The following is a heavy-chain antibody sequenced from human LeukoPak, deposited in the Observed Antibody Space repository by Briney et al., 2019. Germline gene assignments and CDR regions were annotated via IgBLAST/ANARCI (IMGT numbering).Heavy chain of an antibody. CDR2: ISGSGGST. J-gene: IGHJ6*03. D-gene: IGHD3-22*01. CDR3: AKPVRRYDSSGYYHYYYYMDV. CDR1: GFTFSSYA. V-gene: IGHV3-23*01. Sequence: PGGSLRLSCAASGFTFSSYAMSWVRQAPGKGLEWVSAISGSGGSTYYADSVKGRFTISRDNSKNTLYLQMNSLRAEDTAVYYCAKPVRRYDSSGYYHYYYYMDVWGKGTTVTVSS.